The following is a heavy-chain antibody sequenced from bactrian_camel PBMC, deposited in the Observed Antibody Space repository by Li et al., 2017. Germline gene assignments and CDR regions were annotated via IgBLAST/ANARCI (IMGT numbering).Heavy chain of an antibody. Sequence: QLVESGGGLVQPGGSLRLSCAASGFTFSSYYMGWFRQAPGNKREGVAADYTGGGRLYYSDSVKGRYTFSHDNAKNTTYLQMTDLKPKDTAVYYCAAGRGGRWLEETAYMYWGQGTQVTVS. CDR1: GFTFSSYY. V-gene: IGHV3S28*01. CDR2: DYTGGGRL. D-gene: IGHD2*01. J-gene: IGHJ4*01. CDR3: AAGRGGRWLEETAYMY.